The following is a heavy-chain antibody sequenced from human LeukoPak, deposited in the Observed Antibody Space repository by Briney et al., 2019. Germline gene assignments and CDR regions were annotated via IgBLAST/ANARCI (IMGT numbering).Heavy chain of an antibody. V-gene: IGHV3-23*01. J-gene: IGHJ4*02. CDR1: GFTVSSNS. CDR3: AKDRGIAVAGTDFDY. Sequence: GGSLRLSCAASGFTVSSNSMSWVRQAPGKGLEWVSAITGSGGSTYYADSVKGRFTISRDNSKNTLYLQMNSLRAEDTAVYYCAKDRGIAVAGTDFDYWGQGTLVTVSS. CDR2: ITGSGGST. D-gene: IGHD6-19*01.